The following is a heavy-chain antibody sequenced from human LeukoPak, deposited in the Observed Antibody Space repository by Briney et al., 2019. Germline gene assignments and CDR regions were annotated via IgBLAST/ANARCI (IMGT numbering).Heavy chain of an antibody. CDR3: ARTTYSDYVTGFDP. CDR1: GYSFTSRW. Sequence: RGESLKISCKGSGYSFTSRWIGWVRQMPGKGLEWMGIIYPGDSDTRYSPSFQGQVTISAGKSISTAYLQWSSLKASDTAMYYCARTTYSDYVTGFDPWGQGTLVTVSS. CDR2: IYPGDSDT. D-gene: IGHD4-11*01. V-gene: IGHV5-51*01. J-gene: IGHJ5*02.